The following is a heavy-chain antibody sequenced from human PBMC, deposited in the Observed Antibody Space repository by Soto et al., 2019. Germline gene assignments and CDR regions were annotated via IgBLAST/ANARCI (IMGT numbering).Heavy chain of an antibody. Sequence: NYWMHCVSKDPGGGLIWVSRINSDGSHTAHADSVQGRFTISRDNAKNTLYLQMNSLRAEDTAVYYCTVYYDISGYYLWGQGTPVTVS. J-gene: IGHJ5*02. CDR2: INSDGSHT. CDR1: NYW. D-gene: IGHD3-22*01. V-gene: IGHV3-74*01. CDR3: TVYYDISGYYL.